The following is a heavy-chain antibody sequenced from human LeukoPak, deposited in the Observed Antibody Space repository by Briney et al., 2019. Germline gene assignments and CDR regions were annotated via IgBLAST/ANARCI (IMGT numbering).Heavy chain of an antibody. CDR1: GYTFTSYA. J-gene: IGHJ4*02. CDR2: INAGNGNT. D-gene: IGHD3-10*01. V-gene: IGHV1-3*01. Sequence: ASVKLSCKASGYTFTSYAMHWVRQAPGQRLEWMGWINAGNGNTKYSQKFQGRVTITRDTSASTAYMELSSLRSEDTAVYYCARDYDYGSGSYILDYWGQGTLVTVSS. CDR3: ARDYDYGSGSYILDY.